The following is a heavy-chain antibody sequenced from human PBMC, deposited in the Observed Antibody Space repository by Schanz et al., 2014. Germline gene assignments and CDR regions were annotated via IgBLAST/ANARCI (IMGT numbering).Heavy chain of an antibody. CDR1: GFTFSSYA. V-gene: IGHV3-30-3*01. D-gene: IGHD6-13*01. Sequence: QGQLVESGGGVVQPGRSLRLSCAASGFTFSSYAMHWVRQAPGKGLEWVAVMSYDGSNKYYADSVKGRFTISRDTPKNTVNLQMNSLRAEDAAVYYCAKEKEEVAADGSFFDYCGQGTLXTVSS. J-gene: IGHJ4*02. CDR2: MSYDGSNK. CDR3: AKEKEEVAADGSFFDY.